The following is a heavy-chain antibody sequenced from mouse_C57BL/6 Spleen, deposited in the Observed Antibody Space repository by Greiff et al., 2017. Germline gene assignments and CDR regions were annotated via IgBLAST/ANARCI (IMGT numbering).Heavy chain of an antibody. CDR2: ISSGGDYI. CDR3: TREDYYGSSPYYYAMDY. D-gene: IGHD1-1*01. CDR1: GFTFSSYA. J-gene: IGHJ4*01. V-gene: IGHV5-9-1*02. Sequence: EVKLVESGEGLVKPGGSLKLSCAASGFTFSSYAMSWVRQTPEKRLEWVAYISSGGDYIYYADTVKGRFTISRDNARNTLYLQMSSLKSEDTAMYYCTREDYYGSSPYYYAMDYWGQGTSVTVSS.